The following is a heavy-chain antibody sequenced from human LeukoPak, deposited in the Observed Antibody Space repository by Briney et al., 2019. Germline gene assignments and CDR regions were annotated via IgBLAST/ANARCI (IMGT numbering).Heavy chain of an antibody. Sequence: SEALSLTCTVSGYSISTGYYWAWIRQPPGKGLEWIGSVYHSGSTYFNPPLKSRVTISVDTAKNQFSLELSSVTAADTAVYYCARAYSDSTGYTRHFDYWGPGALVTVSS. D-gene: IGHD3-22*01. CDR3: ARAYSDSTGYTRHFDY. CDR2: VYHSGST. J-gene: IGHJ4*02. V-gene: IGHV4-38-2*02. CDR1: GYSISTGYY.